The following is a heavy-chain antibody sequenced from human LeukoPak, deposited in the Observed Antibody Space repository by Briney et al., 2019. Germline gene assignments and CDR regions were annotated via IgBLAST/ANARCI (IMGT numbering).Heavy chain of an antibody. D-gene: IGHD6-25*01. CDR2: INNSGTT. Sequence: SETLSLTCAVYGGSFIGYYWSWIRQPPGTGLEWIAEINNSGTTNYNPSLKGRVTISIDTSKNQFSLKLSSVTAADTAVYYCASSRGYTSGLWYYYMDVWGKGTTVTVSS. CDR3: ASSRGYTSGLWYYYMDV. J-gene: IGHJ6*03. CDR1: GGSFIGYY. V-gene: IGHV4-34*01.